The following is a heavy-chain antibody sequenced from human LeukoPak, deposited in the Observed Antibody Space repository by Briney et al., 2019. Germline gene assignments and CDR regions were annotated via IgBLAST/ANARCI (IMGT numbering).Heavy chain of an antibody. CDR2: INHSGST. CDR1: GGSFSGYY. J-gene: IGHJ4*02. Sequence: SETLSLTCAVFGGSFSGYYWSWIRQPPGKGLEWIGEINHSGSTNYDPSLKSRVSISVDTSKNQFSLKLSSVTAADTAVYYCARVQSGMTTVSFDYWGQGTLVTVSS. D-gene: IGHD4-17*01. V-gene: IGHV4-34*01. CDR3: ARVQSGMTTVSFDY.